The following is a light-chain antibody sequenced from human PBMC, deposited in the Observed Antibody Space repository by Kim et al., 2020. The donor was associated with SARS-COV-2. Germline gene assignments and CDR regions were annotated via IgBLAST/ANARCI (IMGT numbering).Light chain of an antibody. J-gene: IGKJ2*01. Sequence: DIQMTQSPSSVSASVGDSVTITCRASQAISSWLAWYQQRPGKAPNLLIYPASSLQSGVPSRFSGSGSGTDFTLTISSLQPEDFATYYCQQANSFPYTFGQGTKLEI. V-gene: IGKV1-12*01. CDR3: QQANSFPYT. CDR2: PAS. CDR1: QAISSW.